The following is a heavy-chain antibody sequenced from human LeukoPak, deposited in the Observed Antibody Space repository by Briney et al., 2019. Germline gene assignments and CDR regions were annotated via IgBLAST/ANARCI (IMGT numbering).Heavy chain of an antibody. J-gene: IGHJ4*02. V-gene: IGHV3-33*01. Sequence: QPGRSLRLSCAATGFTFSSYGMHWIRQAPGKGLERVAVIWYDGSNKYYADSVKGRFTISRDNSKNTLYLQMNSLRAEDTAVYYCARDGDLTGYPDYWGQGTLVTVSS. CDR3: ARDGDLTGYPDY. CDR1: GFTFSSYG. D-gene: IGHD3-9*01. CDR2: IWYDGSNK.